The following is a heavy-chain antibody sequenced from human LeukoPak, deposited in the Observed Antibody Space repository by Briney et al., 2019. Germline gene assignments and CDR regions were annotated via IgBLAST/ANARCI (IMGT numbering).Heavy chain of an antibody. CDR3: ARDAAAGINWFDP. CDR1: GYSISSGYY. CDR2: IYHSGST. Sequence: SETLSLTCAVSGYSISSGYYWGWIRQPPGKGLEWIGSIYHSGSTYYNPSLKSRVTISVDTSKNQFSLKLSSVTAADTAVYYCARDAAAGINWFDPWGQGTLVTVSS. J-gene: IGHJ5*02. D-gene: IGHD6-13*01. V-gene: IGHV4-38-2*02.